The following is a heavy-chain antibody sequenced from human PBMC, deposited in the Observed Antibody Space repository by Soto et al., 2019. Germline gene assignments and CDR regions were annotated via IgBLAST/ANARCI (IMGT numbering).Heavy chain of an antibody. Sequence: QVQLQESGPGLVKPSQTLSLTCTVSGGSISSGGYYWSWIRQHPGKGLEWIGYIYYSGSTYYNPSLKSRVTISLDTSKNQFSLKLSSVTAADTAVYYCARVGIAVAGTSSTPEHDYWGQGTLVTVSS. CDR3: ARVGIAVAGTSSTPEHDY. CDR2: IYYSGST. CDR1: GGSISSGGYY. J-gene: IGHJ4*02. D-gene: IGHD6-19*01. V-gene: IGHV4-31*03.